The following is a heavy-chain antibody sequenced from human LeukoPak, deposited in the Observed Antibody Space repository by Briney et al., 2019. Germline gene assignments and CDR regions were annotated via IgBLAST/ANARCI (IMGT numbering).Heavy chain of an antibody. CDR2: SKSKTDGGTT. CDR1: GSTFSNAW. D-gene: IGHD2-8*01. J-gene: IGHJ2*01. Sequence: PGRSLTLSCAPSGSTFSNAWMSWARQPPGKGREWVGRSKSKTDGGTTDYAAPVKGRFTISRDDSKNTLYLQMNSLKTEDTAVYYCTTKIGWSPPWYFDLWGRGTLVTVSS. V-gene: IGHV3-15*01. CDR3: TTKIGWSPPWYFDL.